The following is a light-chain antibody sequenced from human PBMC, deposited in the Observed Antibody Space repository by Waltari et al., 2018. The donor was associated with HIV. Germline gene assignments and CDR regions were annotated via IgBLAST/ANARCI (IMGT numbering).Light chain of an antibody. CDR2: AAS. V-gene: IGKV1-39*01. J-gene: IGKJ4*01. Sequence: DNHLTQSPSSLAASVGDTVIVTCRASQPIGKYLNWYQVKPGKAPKLLVYAASSMQFGVPPRFSGSGSGTHFTLTVSSLQDDDFAIYYCQQSYNTPVTFGGGTTLEIK. CDR3: QQSYNTPVT. CDR1: QPIGKY.